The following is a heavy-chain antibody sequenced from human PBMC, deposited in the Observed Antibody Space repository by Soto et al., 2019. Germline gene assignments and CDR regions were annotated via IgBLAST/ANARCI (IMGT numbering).Heavy chain of an antibody. D-gene: IGHD3-16*02. CDR3: AKTFMITFGGVIVPWFEY. CDR1: GFTFSSYA. Sequence: EVQLVESGGVVVQPGGSLRLSCAASGFTFSSYAMSWVRQAPGKGLEWVSAISGSGGSTYYADSVKGRFTISRDNSKNTLYLQMNSLRAEDTAVYYCAKTFMITFGGVIVPWFEYWGQGTLVTVSS. CDR2: ISGSGGST. V-gene: IGHV3-23*04. J-gene: IGHJ4*02.